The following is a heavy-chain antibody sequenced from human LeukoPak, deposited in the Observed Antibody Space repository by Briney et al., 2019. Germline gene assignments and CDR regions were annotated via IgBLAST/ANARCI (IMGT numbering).Heavy chain of an antibody. Sequence: PGGSLRLSCAASGFTFSSYAMSWVRQAPGKGLEWVSAISGSGGSTYYAGSVKGRFTISRDNSKNTLYLQMNSLRAEDTAVYYCAKDLMDTAMVNSNFDYWGQGTLVTVSS. CDR3: AKDLMDTAMVNSNFDY. CDR2: ISGSGGST. D-gene: IGHD5-18*01. J-gene: IGHJ4*02. V-gene: IGHV3-23*01. CDR1: GFTFSSYA.